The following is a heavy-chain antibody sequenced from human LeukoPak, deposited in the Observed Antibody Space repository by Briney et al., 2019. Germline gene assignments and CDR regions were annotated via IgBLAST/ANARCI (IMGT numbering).Heavy chain of an antibody. Sequence: ASVKVSCKASGYTFTGYYMHWVRQATGQGLEWMGWMNPNSGNTGYAQKFQGRVTMTRNTSISTAYMELSSLRSEDTAVYYCASWYYGSGSFDYWGQGTLVTVSS. V-gene: IGHV1-8*02. CDR1: GYTFTGYY. D-gene: IGHD3-10*01. CDR2: MNPNSGNT. CDR3: ASWYYGSGSFDY. J-gene: IGHJ4*02.